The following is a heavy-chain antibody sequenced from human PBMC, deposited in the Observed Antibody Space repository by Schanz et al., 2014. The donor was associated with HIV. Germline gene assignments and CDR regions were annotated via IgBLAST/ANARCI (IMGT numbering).Heavy chain of an antibody. V-gene: IGHV1-69*06. CDR1: GGTFSNYA. J-gene: IGHJ6*02. CDR3: TSGSFEFGDLLDDYYYDAMDV. Sequence: QVQLVQSGAEVKMPGSSVTVSCKASGGTFSNYAMTWVRQAPGQGLEWMAGIIPIIGTADYAQKFQGRVTITADKSTSTVYLELSSLRSEDTAVYYCTSGSFEFGDLLDDYYYDAMDVWGQGTTVTVSS. CDR2: IIPIIGTA. D-gene: IGHD3-10*01.